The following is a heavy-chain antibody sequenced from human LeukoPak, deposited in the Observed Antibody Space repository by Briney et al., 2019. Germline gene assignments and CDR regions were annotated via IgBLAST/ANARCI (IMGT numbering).Heavy chain of an antibody. CDR1: GGTFSSYA. J-gene: IGHJ5*02. CDR2: IIPIFGTA. V-gene: IGHV1-69*05. CDR3: AREISSSWYNLPYNWFDP. D-gene: IGHD6-13*01. Sequence: SVKVSCKASGGTFSSYAISWVRQAPGQGLEWVGRIIPIFGTANYAQRFQGRVTITTDESTSTAYMELSSLRSEDTAVYYCAREISSSWYNLPYNWFDPWGQGTLVTVSS.